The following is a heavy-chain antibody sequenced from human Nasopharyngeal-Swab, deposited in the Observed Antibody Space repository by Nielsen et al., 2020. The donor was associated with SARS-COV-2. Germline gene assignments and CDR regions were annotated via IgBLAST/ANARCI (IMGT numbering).Heavy chain of an antibody. V-gene: IGHV3-30-3*01. CDR2: IPYDGSNK. Sequence: GESLKISCAASGFTFSSYAMHWVRQAPGKGLEWVAVIPYDGSNKYYADSVKGRFTISRDNSKNTLYLQMNSLRAEDTAVYYCARDRITMVRGVYLDYWGQGTLVTVSS. J-gene: IGHJ4*02. D-gene: IGHD3-10*01. CDR1: GFTFSSYA. CDR3: ARDRITMVRGVYLDY.